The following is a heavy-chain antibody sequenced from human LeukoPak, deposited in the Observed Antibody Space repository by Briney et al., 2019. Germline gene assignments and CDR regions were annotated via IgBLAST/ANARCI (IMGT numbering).Heavy chain of an antibody. CDR1: GFTVSTNY. J-gene: IGHJ4*02. CDR2: LYADGST. V-gene: IGHV3-66*02. D-gene: IGHD1-26*01. CDR3: ARDSLVGAGLGRYFDY. Sequence: GGSLGFSCAASGFTVSTNYMSWVRQAPGKGLEWVSVLYADGSTYYADSVKGRFSISRDNSKNTLFLQMSSLRAEDTAVYYCARDSLVGAGLGRYFDYWGQGTLVTVSS.